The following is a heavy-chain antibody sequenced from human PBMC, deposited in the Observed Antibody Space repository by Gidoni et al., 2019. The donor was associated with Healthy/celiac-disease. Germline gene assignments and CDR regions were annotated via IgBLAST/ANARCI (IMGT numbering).Heavy chain of an antibody. D-gene: IGHD1-26*01. Sequence: QVQLVESGGGVVQPGRSLRLSCAASGFTFSSYAMHWVRQAPGKGLEWVAVISYDGSNKYYADSVKGRFTISRDNSKNTLYLQMNSLRAEDTAVYYCARDGVGIVGASSYYYYYGMDVWGQGTTVTVSS. CDR2: ISYDGSNK. CDR1: GFTFSSYA. V-gene: IGHV3-30-3*01. CDR3: ARDGVGIVGASSYYYYYGMDV. J-gene: IGHJ6*02.